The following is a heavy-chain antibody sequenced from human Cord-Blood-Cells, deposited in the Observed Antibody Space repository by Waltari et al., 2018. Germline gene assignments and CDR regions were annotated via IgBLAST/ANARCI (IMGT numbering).Heavy chain of an antibody. CDR1: GFTFSSDS. CDR2: IRISSGYI. Sequence: EVQLLESGGGLVKTGGSLRLSCAASGFTFSSDSMTWVRPAPGKGLEWVSSIRISSGYIYYADSVKGRFTISRDNAKNSLYLQMNSLRAKDTAVYYCARSAGDGDNYWGQGTLVTVSS. CDR3: ARSAGDGDNY. V-gene: IGHV3-21*01. D-gene: IGHD2-21*01. J-gene: IGHJ4*02.